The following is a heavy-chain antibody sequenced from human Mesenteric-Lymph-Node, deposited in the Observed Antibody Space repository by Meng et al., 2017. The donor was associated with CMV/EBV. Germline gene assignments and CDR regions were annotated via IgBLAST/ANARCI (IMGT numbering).Heavy chain of an antibody. J-gene: IGHJ6*02. Sequence: ASVKVSCKASGYTFTSYDINWVRQATGQGLEWMGWMNPNSGNTGYAQKFQGRVAITRNTSISTAYMELSSLRSEDTAVYYCATRYSSSWYPYHYYYYGMDVWGQGTTVTVSS. CDR2: MNPNSGNT. D-gene: IGHD6-13*01. CDR1: GYTFTSYD. CDR3: ATRYSSSWYPYHYYYYGMDV. V-gene: IGHV1-8*03.